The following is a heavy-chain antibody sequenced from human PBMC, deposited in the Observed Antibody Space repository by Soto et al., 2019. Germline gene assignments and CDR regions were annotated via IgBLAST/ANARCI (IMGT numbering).Heavy chain of an antibody. Sequence: QVQLVESGGGVVQPGRSLRLSCAASGFTFSSYGMHWVRQAPGKGLEWVAVISYDGSNKYYADSVKGRFTISRDNSKNPLYLQMNSLRAEDTAVYYCAKGSKWELPDYYYYGMDVWGQGTTVTVSS. V-gene: IGHV3-30*18. CDR3: AKGSKWELPDYYYYGMDV. D-gene: IGHD1-26*01. CDR1: GFTFSSYG. CDR2: ISYDGSNK. J-gene: IGHJ6*02.